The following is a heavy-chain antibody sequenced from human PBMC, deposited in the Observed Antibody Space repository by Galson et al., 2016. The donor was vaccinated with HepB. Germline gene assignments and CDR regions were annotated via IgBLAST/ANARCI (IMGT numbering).Heavy chain of an antibody. CDR2: ISSIGGSI. Sequence: SLRLSCAASGFAFSNYYMSWIRQAPGKGLEWISYISSIGGSIHYADSVEGRFTISRDNAKNTLYLQMYSLRADDTAVYYCARSVGRGPAAHFDFWGQGTLVTVSS. J-gene: IGHJ4*02. CDR3: ARSVGRGPAAHFDF. D-gene: IGHD2-2*01. CDR1: GFAFSNYY. V-gene: IGHV3-11*01.